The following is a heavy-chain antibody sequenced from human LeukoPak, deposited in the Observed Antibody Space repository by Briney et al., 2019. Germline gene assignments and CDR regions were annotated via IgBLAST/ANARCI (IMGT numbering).Heavy chain of an antibody. J-gene: IGHJ4*02. D-gene: IGHD5-24*01. CDR1: DGSVSSVGYY. Sequence: RSSETLSLTCTVSDGSVSSVGYYWGWIRQPPGKGLEWIGSIYYSGTTYYNPSLASRVTIFVDTSKNQFSLRLSSVTAADTAAYYCARRDQAIDYWGQGTLVTVSS. CDR3: ARRDQAIDY. CDR2: IYYSGTT. V-gene: IGHV4-39*01.